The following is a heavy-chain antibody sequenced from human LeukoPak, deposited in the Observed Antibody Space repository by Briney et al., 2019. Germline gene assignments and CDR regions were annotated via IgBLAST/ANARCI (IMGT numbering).Heavy chain of an antibody. CDR2: ISSSSSFI. J-gene: IGHJ6*04. CDR1: GFTFSSYT. Sequence: GGSLRLSCAASGFTFSSYTMNWVRQAPGKGLEWVSSISSSSSFIYYADSIKGRFTISRDNAKNSLYLQMNSLRADDTAVYYCAKNTPYSYYDGMDVWGKGPRSPSPQ. V-gene: IGHV3-21*01. D-gene: IGHD2-2*02. CDR3: AKNTPYSYYDGMDV.